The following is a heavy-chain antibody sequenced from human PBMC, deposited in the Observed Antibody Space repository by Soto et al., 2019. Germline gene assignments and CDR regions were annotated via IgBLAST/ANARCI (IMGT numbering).Heavy chain of an antibody. V-gene: IGHV3-30-3*01. D-gene: IGHD3-16*02. Sequence: GVLRLSFAAAGFTFSSYAMHWVRQAPGKGLEWVAVISYDGSNKYYADSVKGRFTISRDNSKNTLYLQMNSLRAEDTAVYYCAREVMITFGGVIVKGLNAFDIWGQGTMVTVSS. CDR1: GFTFSSYA. CDR3: AREVMITFGGVIVKGLNAFDI. J-gene: IGHJ3*02. CDR2: ISYDGSNK.